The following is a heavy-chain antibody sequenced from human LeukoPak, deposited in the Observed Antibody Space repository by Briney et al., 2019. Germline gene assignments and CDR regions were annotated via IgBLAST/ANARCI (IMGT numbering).Heavy chain of an antibody. Sequence: ASVKVSCKASGYTFTNYYIHWVRQAPGQGLEWMGIINPSGGSTNFAQKFQGRVTMTTDTSTITVYMELGSLRSEDTAVYYCARDWGIEGRDIPVAGRSDYYFGLDVWGPGTTVTVSS. D-gene: IGHD6-19*01. J-gene: IGHJ6*02. CDR1: GYTFTNYY. V-gene: IGHV1-46*01. CDR3: ARDWGIEGRDIPVAGRSDYYFGLDV. CDR2: INPSGGST.